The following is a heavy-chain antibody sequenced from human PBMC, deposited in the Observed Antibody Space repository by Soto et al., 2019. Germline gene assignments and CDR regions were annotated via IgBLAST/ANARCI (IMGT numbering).Heavy chain of an antibody. CDR2: INHSGST. J-gene: IGHJ6*02. D-gene: IGHD6-13*01. V-gene: IGHV4-34*01. Sequence: NPSETLSLTCAVYGGSFSGYYWSWIRQPPGKGLEWIGEINHSGSTNYNPSLKSRVTISVDTSKNQFSLKLSSVTAGDTAVYYCARGGSSSWYPYYGMDVWGQGTTVTVSS. CDR3: ARGGSSSWYPYYGMDV. CDR1: GGSFSGYY.